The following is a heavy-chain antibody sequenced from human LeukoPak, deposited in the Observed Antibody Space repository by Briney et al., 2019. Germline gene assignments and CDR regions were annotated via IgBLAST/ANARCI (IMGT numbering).Heavy chain of an antibody. CDR3: ARECGYSSSWYE. CDR2: INPNSGGT. Sequence: GASVKVSCKASGYTFTSYDINWVRQAPGQGLEWMGWINPNSGGTNYAQKFQGRVTMTRDTSISTAYMELSRLRSDDTAVYYCARECGYSSSWYEWGQGTLVTVSS. D-gene: IGHD6-13*01. J-gene: IGHJ4*02. CDR1: GYTFTSYD. V-gene: IGHV1-2*02.